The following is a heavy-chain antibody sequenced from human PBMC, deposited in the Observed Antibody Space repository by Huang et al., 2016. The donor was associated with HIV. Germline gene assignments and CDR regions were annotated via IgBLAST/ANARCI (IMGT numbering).Heavy chain of an antibody. J-gene: IGHJ4*02. CDR1: GYSFSSYW. CDR2: IFPGDSDT. V-gene: IGHV5-51*01. CDR3: ARRFSSSSGYFDY. D-gene: IGHD6-6*01. Sequence: VQLVQSGAEVKKPGESLKISCKGSGYSFSSYWIAWVRQMPGKGLEWMGIIFPGDSDTTYSPSFEGQVTISADKSIGTAYLQWSSLKASDTAMYYCARRFSSSSGYFDYWGQGSLVTVSS.